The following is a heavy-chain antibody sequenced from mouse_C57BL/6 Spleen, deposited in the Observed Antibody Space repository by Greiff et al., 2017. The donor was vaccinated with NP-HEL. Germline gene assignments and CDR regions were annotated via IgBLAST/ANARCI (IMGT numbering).Heavy chain of an antibody. V-gene: IGHV5-4*01. CDR1: GFTFSSYA. CDR2: ISDGGSYT. J-gene: IGHJ2*01. D-gene: IGHD4-1*01. Sequence: EVQLVESGGGLVKPGGSLKLSCAASGFTFSSYAMSWVRQTPEKRLEWVATISDGGSYTYYPDNVKGRFTISRDNAKNNLYLQMSHLKAEDTAMYYCARDGNWVSLYYFDYWGQGTTLTVSS. CDR3: ARDGNWVSLYYFDY.